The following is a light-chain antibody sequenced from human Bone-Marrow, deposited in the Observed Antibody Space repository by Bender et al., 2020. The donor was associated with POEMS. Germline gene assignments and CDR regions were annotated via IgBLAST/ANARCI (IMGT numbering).Light chain of an antibody. CDR3: QSADSSGTYPV. CDR1: ALTNQY. Sequence: SYEVTQPPSVSVSPGQTARITCSGDALTNQYGFWYQQRPGQAPVMLIYKDNQRPSGIPERFSGSSSGTTVTLTISGVQAEDEADYYCQSADSSGTYPVFGGGTKLTVL. CDR2: KDN. V-gene: IGLV3-25*03. J-gene: IGLJ3*02.